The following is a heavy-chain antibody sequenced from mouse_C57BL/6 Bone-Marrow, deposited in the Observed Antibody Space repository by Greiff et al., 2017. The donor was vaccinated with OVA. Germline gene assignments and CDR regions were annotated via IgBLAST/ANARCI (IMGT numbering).Heavy chain of an antibody. Sequence: EVQLQESGGDLVKPGGSLKLSCAASGFTFSSYGMSWVRQTPDKRLEWVATISSGGSYTYYPDSVKGRFTISRDNAKNTLYLQMSSLKSEDTAMYYCARDYYGNYRVAMDYWGQGTSVTVSS. CDR1: GFTFSSYG. D-gene: IGHD2-1*01. CDR2: ISSGGSYT. CDR3: ARDYYGNYRVAMDY. V-gene: IGHV5-6*01. J-gene: IGHJ4*01.